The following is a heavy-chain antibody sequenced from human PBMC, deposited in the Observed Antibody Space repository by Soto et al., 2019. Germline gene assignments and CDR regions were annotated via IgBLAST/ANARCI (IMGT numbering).Heavy chain of an antibody. V-gene: IGHV1-18*01. Sequence: QVQLVQSGAEVKKPGASVKVSCKASGYTFSSYAISWVRQAPGQGLEWMGWISAYNGNTNYAQNFQGRVTMTTDTSTSTAYMELRSPRSDDTAVYYCARDPRVYYDSSGYYWVYWGQGTLVTVSS. CDR3: ARDPRVYYDSSGYYWVY. D-gene: IGHD3-22*01. J-gene: IGHJ4*02. CDR2: ISAYNGNT. CDR1: GYTFSSYA.